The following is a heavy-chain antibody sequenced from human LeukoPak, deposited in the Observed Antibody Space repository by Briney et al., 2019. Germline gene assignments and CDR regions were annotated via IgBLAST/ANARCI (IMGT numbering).Heavy chain of an antibody. CDR1: GFTFSSYW. J-gene: IGHJ6*03. V-gene: IGHV3-7*01. CDR2: IKEDGSEK. CDR3: ARPNPPYYYYMDV. Sequence: GGSLRLSCAASGFTFSSYWMSWVRQAPGKGVEWVANIKEDGSEKYYVDSVKGRFTISRHNAKISLYLQMNSLRAEDTAVYYCARPNPPYYYYMDVWGKGTTVTISS.